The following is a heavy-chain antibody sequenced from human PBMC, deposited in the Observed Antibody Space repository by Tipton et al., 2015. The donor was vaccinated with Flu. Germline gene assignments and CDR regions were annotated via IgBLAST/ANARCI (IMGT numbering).Heavy chain of an antibody. CDR2: IRSNAYGGTT. Sequence: SLRLSCTASGFTFGDYAMSWFRQAPGKGLEWVGFIRSNAYGGTTEYAASVKGRFTISRDDSKSIAYLQMNSLKTEDTAVYYCTRDRGSGWYSKGYYFDYWGQGTLVTVSS. J-gene: IGHJ4*02. CDR3: TRDRGSGWYSKGYYFDY. D-gene: IGHD6-19*01. CDR1: GFTFGDYA. V-gene: IGHV3-49*03.